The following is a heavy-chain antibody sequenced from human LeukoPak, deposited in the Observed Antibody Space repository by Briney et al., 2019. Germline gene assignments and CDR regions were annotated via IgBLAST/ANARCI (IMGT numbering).Heavy chain of an antibody. D-gene: IGHD6-6*01. V-gene: IGHV4-39*07. J-gene: IGHJ4*02. CDR1: GDSISSSSYY. Sequence: SETLSLTCTVSGDSISSSSYYWGWIRQPPGKGLEWIGSIYHSGSTYYNPSLKSRVTISVDTSKNQFSLKLSSVTAADTAVYYCASSFIAARRGDDYWGQGTLVTVSS. CDR2: IYHSGST. CDR3: ASSFIAARRGDDY.